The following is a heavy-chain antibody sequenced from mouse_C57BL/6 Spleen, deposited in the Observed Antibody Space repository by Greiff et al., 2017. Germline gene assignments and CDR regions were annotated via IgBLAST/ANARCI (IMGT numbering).Heavy chain of an antibody. J-gene: IGHJ2*01. Sequence: EVMLVESGGGLVKPGGSLKLSCAASGFTFSDYGMHWVRQAPEKGLEWFAYISSGSSTIYYADKVKGRFTIARDNAKNTLFLQMTSLRSEDTAMYYCARWGWDFDYWGQGTTRTVSS. CDR2: ISSGSSTI. V-gene: IGHV5-17*01. CDR3: ARWGWDFDY. D-gene: IGHD2-3*01. CDR1: GFTFSDYG.